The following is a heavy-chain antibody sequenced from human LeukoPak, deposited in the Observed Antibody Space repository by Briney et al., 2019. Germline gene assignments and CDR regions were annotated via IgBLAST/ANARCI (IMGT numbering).Heavy chain of an antibody. CDR1: GGSISSSTYY. J-gene: IGHJ5*02. CDR3: ARGSIPTQNWFDP. D-gene: IGHD2-2*01. V-gene: IGHV4-39*07. Sequence: KPSETLSLTCTVSGGSISSSTYYWGWIRQPPGKGLELIGSKYYSGNSYYNPSLKSRVSISVDTSKNQFSLKLSSVTTADTAIYYCARGSIPTQNWFDPWGQGTPVTVSS. CDR2: KYYSGNS.